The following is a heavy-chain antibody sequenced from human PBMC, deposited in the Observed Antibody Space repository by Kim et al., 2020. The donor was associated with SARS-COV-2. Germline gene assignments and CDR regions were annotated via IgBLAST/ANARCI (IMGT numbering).Heavy chain of an antibody. V-gene: IGHV3-33*01. J-gene: IGHJ4*02. D-gene: IGHD3-9*01. Sequence: YADSVKGRFTISRDNSKNTLYLQMNSLRAEDTAVYYCARAEYYDILTGYYWGQGTLVTVSS. CDR3: ARAEYYDILTGYY.